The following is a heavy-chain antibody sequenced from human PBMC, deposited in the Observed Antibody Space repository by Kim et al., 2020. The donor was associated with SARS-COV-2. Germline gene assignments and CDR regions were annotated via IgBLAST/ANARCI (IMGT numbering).Heavy chain of an antibody. D-gene: IGHD4-17*01. CDR2: INHSGST. J-gene: IGHJ1*01. CDR3: ARPEYGDASFQH. CDR1: GGSFSGYY. V-gene: IGHV4-34*01. Sequence: SETLSLTCAVYGGSFSGYYWSWIRQPPGKGLEWIGEINHSGSTNYNPSLKSRVTISVDTSKNQFSLRLSSVTAADTAVYYCARPEYGDASFQHWGQGTLVTVSS.